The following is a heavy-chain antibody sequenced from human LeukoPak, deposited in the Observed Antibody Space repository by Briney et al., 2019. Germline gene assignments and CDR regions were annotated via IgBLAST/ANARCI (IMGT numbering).Heavy chain of an antibody. CDR2: ISDGGGST. D-gene: IGHD6-13*01. Sequence: GGSLRLSCAASGFTFTSYVMVWVRQAPGKGLEWVSAISDGGGSTYYADSVTGRFTISRDNSKNTLYLQMNYLRDEDTAVYYCAKDLHSSSWYNYFQHWGQGTLVTVSS. CDR3: AKDLHSSSWYNYFQH. CDR1: GFTFTSYV. J-gene: IGHJ1*01. V-gene: IGHV3-23*01.